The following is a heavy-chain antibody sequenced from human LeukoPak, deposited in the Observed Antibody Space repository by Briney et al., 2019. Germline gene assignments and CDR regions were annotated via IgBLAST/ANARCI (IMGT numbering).Heavy chain of an antibody. CDR2: MNPNGGNT. D-gene: IGHD2-2*01. CDR3: ARGRDIVVVPAATHYMDV. J-gene: IGHJ6*03. CDR1: GYTFTSYD. Sequence: ASVKVSCTASGYTFTSYDINWGRQATGQGLEGRGWMNPNGGNTGYAQKFQGRLTMTRNTSISTAYMELSSLRSEDTAVYYCARGRDIVVVPAATHYMDVWGKGTTVTVSS. V-gene: IGHV1-8*01.